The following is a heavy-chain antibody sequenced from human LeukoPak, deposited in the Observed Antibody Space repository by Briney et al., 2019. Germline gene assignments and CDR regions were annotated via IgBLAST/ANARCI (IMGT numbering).Heavy chain of an antibody. J-gene: IGHJ4*02. CDR3: ARDRWSYYFDY. Sequence: SQTLSLTFAVSGGSVSSNRAAWHWIRQSPSRGLEWLGRTYYRSRWYNDYAVSVKSRIAIDPDTSKNQFSLQLNSLTPEDTTVYYCARDRWSYYFDYWGQGALVTVSS. CDR1: GGSVSSNRAA. D-gene: IGHD6-13*01. V-gene: IGHV6-1*01. CDR2: TYYRSRWYN.